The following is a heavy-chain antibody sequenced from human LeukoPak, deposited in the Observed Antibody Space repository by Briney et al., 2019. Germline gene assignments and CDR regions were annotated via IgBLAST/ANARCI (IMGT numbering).Heavy chain of an antibody. CDR2: ISSNGGST. Sequence: PGGSLRLSCSASGFTFSSYAMHWVRQAPGKGLEYVSAISSNGGSTYYADSVKGRFTISRDNAKNTLYLQMNSLRAEDTAVHYCARWRYYYDSSALWLDYWGQGTLVTVSS. V-gene: IGHV3-64*04. CDR3: ARWRYYYDSSALWLDY. D-gene: IGHD3-22*01. J-gene: IGHJ4*02. CDR1: GFTFSSYA.